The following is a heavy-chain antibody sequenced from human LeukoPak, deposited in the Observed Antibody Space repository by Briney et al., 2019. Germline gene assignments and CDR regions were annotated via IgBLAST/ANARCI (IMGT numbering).Heavy chain of an antibody. Sequence: GGSLRLSCAASGFTFSSYAMHWVRQAPGKGLEWVAVISYDGSNKYYADSVKGRFTISRDNSKNTLYLQMNSLRAEDTAVYYCARRTGPNSGSYSAFDIWGQGTMVTVSS. CDR2: ISYDGSNK. V-gene: IGHV3-30*04. J-gene: IGHJ3*02. D-gene: IGHD1-26*01. CDR1: GFTFSSYA. CDR3: ARRTGPNSGSYSAFDI.